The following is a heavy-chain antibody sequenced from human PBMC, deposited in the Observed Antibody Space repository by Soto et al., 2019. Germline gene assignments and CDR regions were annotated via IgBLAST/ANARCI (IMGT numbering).Heavy chain of an antibody. CDR3: ARDPKLRQYYYDSSGYYLY. CDR1: GFTFSSYA. J-gene: IGHJ4*02. CDR2: ISYDGSNK. D-gene: IGHD3-22*01. V-gene: IGHV3-30-3*01. Sequence: GGSLRLSCAASGFTFSSYAMHWVRQAPGKGLEWVAVISYDGSNKYYADSVKGRFTISRDNSKNTLYLQMNSLRAEDTAVYYCARDPKLRQYYYDSSGYYLYWGQETLVTVSS.